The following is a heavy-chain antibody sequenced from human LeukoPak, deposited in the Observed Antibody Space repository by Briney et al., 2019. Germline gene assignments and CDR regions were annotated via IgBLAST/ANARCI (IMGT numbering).Heavy chain of an antibody. J-gene: IGHJ4*02. CDR3: ARLSLIVVVPDY. V-gene: IGHV4-30-2*01. D-gene: IGHD3-22*01. Sequence: SQTLSLTCAVSGGSISSGGYSWSWIRQPPGKGLEWIGYIYHSGSTYYNPSLKSRVTISVDRSKNQFSLKLSSVTAADTAVYYCARLSLIVVVPDYWGQGTLVTVSS. CDR2: IYHSGST. CDR1: GGSISSGGYS.